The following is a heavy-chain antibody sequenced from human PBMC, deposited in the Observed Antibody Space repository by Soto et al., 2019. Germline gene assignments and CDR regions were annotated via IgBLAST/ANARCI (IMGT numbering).Heavy chain of an antibody. J-gene: IGHJ5*02. CDR2: SSGSTI. V-gene: IGHV3-11*01. D-gene: IGHD6-13*01. Sequence: SSGSTIYYADSVKGRFTISRDNAKNSLYLQMNRLRAEDTAVYYCARPRGQSAAGPFDPWGQGTLVTVSS. CDR3: ARPRGQSAAGPFDP.